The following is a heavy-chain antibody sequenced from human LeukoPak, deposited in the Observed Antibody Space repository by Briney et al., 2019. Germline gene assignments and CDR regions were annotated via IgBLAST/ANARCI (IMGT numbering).Heavy chain of an antibody. CDR1: GFTVITND. D-gene: IGHD1-14*01. CDR2: LYSDGNT. J-gene: IGHJ4*02. V-gene: IGHV3-53*01. Sequence: PGGPLRLSCAASGFTVITNDMTWVRQAPGKGREWVSVLYSDGNTKYADSVQGRFTISRDNSKNTLYLEMNSLSPDDTAVYYCARGVEPLAANTLAYWGQGTLVTVSS. CDR3: ARGVEPLAANTLAY.